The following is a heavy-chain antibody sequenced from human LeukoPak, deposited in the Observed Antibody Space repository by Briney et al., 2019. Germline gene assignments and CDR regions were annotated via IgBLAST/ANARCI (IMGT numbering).Heavy chain of an antibody. CDR2: INPNSGGT. J-gene: IGHJ6*02. CDR3: ARDRVGYCSSTSCYFFGVGYYYYGMDV. CDR1: GYTFTGYY. D-gene: IGHD2-2*01. V-gene: IGHV1-2*04. Sequence: ASVKVSCKASGYTFTGYYMHWVRQPPGQGLEWMGWINPNSGGTNYPQKFEGWVTMTRDTSIRPAYLELSRLRSDDTAVYYCARDRVGYCSSTSCYFFGVGYYYYGMDVWGQGTTVTVSS.